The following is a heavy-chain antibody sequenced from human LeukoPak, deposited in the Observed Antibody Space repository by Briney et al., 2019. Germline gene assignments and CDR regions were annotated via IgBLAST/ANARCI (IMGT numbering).Heavy chain of an antibody. Sequence: KASETLSLTCTVSGYSISSGYYWGWIRQPPGKGLEWIGSIYYSGSTYYNPSLKSRVTISVGTSKNQFSLKLSSVTAADTAVYYCARDPGDYGDYWGQGTLVTVSS. CDR1: GYSISSGYY. CDR3: ARDPGDYGDY. J-gene: IGHJ4*02. CDR2: IYYSGST. D-gene: IGHD4-17*01. V-gene: IGHV4-38-2*02.